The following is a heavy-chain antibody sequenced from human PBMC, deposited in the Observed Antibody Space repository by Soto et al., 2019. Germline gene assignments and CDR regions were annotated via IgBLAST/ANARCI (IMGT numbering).Heavy chain of an antibody. V-gene: IGHV3-23*01. CDR2: ISGSGVRT. CDR3: AKNMRGSGWILDAFDI. CDR1: GFTFSTYA. D-gene: IGHD6-19*01. J-gene: IGHJ3*02. Sequence: GGSLRLSCAASGFTFSTYAMSWVRQAPGKGLEWVSVISGSGVRTYYADSVKGQFTISRDNSKNTLYLQMNSLRAEGTAVYYCAKNMRGSGWILDAFDIWGQGTMVNVSS.